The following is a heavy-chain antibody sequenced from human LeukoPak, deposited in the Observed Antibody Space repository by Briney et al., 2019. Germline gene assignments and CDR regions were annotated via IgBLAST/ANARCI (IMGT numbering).Heavy chain of an antibody. V-gene: IGHV3-21*01. CDR2: ISSSSSYI. CDR1: GFTFSSYS. D-gene: IGHD3-22*01. CDR3: ARDIDPYYYDSSGYSVWFDP. Sequence: GGSLRLSCAASGFTFSSYSMNWVRQAPGKGLEWVSSISSSSSYIYYADSVKGRFTISRDNAKNSLYLQMNSLRAEDTAVYYCARDIDPYYYDSSGYSVWFDPWGQGTLVTVSS. J-gene: IGHJ5*02.